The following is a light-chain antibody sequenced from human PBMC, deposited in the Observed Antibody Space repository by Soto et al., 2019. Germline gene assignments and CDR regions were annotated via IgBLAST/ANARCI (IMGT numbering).Light chain of an antibody. V-gene: IGKV3-15*01. CDR3: QQYNNSRT. J-gene: IGKJ1*01. CDR2: GAS. CDR1: QFVSSN. Sequence: IVMTHSPAPLSVSPGARATLSCRASQFVSSNLAWYQQKPGQAPRLLIYGASTRATGIPARFSGSGSGTEFTLTISSLQSEDFAVYYCQQYNNSRTFGQGTKVDIK.